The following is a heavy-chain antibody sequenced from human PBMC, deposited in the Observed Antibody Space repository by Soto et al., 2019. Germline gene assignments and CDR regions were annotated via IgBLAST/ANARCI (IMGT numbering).Heavy chain of an antibody. Sequence: SETLSLTCTVSGGSISNYFCNWIRQPAGKGLEWIGRIDNSGSTNYNPSLKSRITMSADTSRNQFSLKLNSVTAADTDVYYCERGGTDFWSGPFDYWGQGALVTVSS. CDR3: ERGGTDFWSGPFDY. CDR1: GGSISNYF. CDR2: IDNSGST. V-gene: IGHV4-4*07. D-gene: IGHD3-3*01. J-gene: IGHJ4*02.